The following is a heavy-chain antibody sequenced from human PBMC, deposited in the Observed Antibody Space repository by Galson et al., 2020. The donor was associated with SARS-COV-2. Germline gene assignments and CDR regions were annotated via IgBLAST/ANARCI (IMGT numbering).Heavy chain of an antibody. D-gene: IGHD6-13*01. CDR2: IYWDDDQ. CDR1: GFSLSTYGVG. CDR3: AHSQTPLYSSTSYGYFFDS. Sequence: SGPTLVKPTQTLTLTCTFSGFSLSTYGVGVGWIRQPPGKALAWLTLIYWDDDQRHSPSLRNRLTITKDISKNQVVLNMTNMDPVDTGTYYCAHSQTPLYSSTSYGYFFDSWGPGTLVTVSS. V-gene: IGHV2-5*02. J-gene: IGHJ4*02.